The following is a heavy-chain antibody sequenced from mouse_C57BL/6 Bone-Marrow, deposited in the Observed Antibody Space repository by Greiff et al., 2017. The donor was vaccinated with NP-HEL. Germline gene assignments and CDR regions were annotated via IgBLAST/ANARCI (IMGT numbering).Heavy chain of an antibody. V-gene: IGHV1-19*01. CDR2: INPYNGGT. Sequence: EVQVVESGPVLVKPGASVKMSCKASGYTFTDYYMNWVKQSHGKSLEWIGVINPYNGGTSYNQKFKGKATLTVDKSSSTAYMELNSLTSEDSAVYYCARPRYYYGSSYGWYFDVWGTGTTVTVSS. J-gene: IGHJ1*03. CDR3: ARPRYYYGSSYGWYFDV. CDR1: GYTFTDYY. D-gene: IGHD1-1*01.